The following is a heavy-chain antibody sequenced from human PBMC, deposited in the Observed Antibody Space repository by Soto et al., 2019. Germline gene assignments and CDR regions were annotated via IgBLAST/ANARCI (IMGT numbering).Heavy chain of an antibody. Sequence: GGSLRLSCAASGFTFSSYGMHWVRQAPGKGLEWVSVIYSGGSTYYPDSVKGRFTISRDNSKNTLYIQMNSLRAEDTAVYYCARFSWRLNYDMSQRYYYYMDVWGKGTTVTVSS. V-gene: IGHV3-NL1*01. J-gene: IGHJ6*03. CDR1: GFTFSSYG. CDR3: ARFSWRLNYDMSQRYYYYMDV. CDR2: IYSGGST. D-gene: IGHD3-9*01.